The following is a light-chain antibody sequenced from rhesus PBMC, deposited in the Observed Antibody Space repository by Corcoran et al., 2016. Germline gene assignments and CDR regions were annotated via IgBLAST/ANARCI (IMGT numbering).Light chain of an antibody. V-gene: IGKV1-25*01. CDR3: QHGYGTPFT. J-gene: IGKJ3*01. CDR2: KAS. Sequence: DIQMTQSPSSLSASIGDRVTITCQASQVISNNLAWYQQKPGKVPKLLIYKASPLQNGVPSRFSGSGSGTDFTLTISSLQTEDFATYYCQHGYGTPFTFGPGTKLDIK. CDR1: QVISNN.